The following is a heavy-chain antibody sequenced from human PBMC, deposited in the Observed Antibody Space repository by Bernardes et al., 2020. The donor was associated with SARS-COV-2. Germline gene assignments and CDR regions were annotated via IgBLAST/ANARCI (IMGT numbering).Heavy chain of an antibody. Sequence: SETLSLTCAVFGGSISSGDYSWSWIRQPPGKGLEWIGYIYQSGTTYYNPSLKSRVTISLDTSKTPFSLNLSSVTAADPAMYYFARGTLTSRATYYFDYWGQGTLVTVSS. V-gene: IGHV4-30-2*01. J-gene: IGHJ4*02. CDR1: GGSISSGDYS. CDR3: ARGTLTSRATYYFDY. CDR2: IYQSGTT.